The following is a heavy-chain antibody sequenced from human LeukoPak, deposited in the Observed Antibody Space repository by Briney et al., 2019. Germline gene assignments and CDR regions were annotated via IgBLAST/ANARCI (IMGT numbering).Heavy chain of an antibody. V-gene: IGHV1-69*05. CDR1: GGTFSSYA. CDR3: AREGELRPFDY. D-gene: IGHD1-26*01. CDR2: IIPIFGTA. Sequence: AXVKVSCKASGGTFSSYAISGVRQAPGQGLEGMGRIIPIFGTANYAQQFQGRVTITTDESTSTAYMELSSLRSEDTAVYYCAREGELRPFDYWGQGTLVTVSS. J-gene: IGHJ4*02.